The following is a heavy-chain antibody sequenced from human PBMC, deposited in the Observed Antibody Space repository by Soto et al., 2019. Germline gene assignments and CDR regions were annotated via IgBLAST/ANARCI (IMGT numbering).Heavy chain of an antibody. CDR2: INGDGSST. D-gene: IGHD6-13*01. J-gene: IGHJ4*02. Sequence: EVQLVESGGGLVQPGGSLRLSCAASGFTFSSYWMHWVRQAPGKGLVWVSRINGDGSSTNYADSVKGRFTTSRDNAKNTLYLQMNSLRAEDTAVYYCAGGNSWNSDFWGQGTLVTVSS. V-gene: IGHV3-74*01. CDR3: AGGNSWNSDF. CDR1: GFTFSSYW.